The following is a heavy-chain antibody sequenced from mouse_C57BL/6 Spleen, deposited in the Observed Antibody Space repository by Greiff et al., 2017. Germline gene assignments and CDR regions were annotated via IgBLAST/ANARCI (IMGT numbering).Heavy chain of an antibody. V-gene: IGHV1-19*01. J-gene: IGHJ4*01. CDR1: GYTFTDYY. D-gene: IGHD2-4*01. CDR3: AREEDDYSYAMDY. Sequence: VQLQQSGPVLVKPGASVKMSCKASGYTFTDYYMNWVKQSHGKSLEWIGVINPYNGGTSYNQKFKGKDTLTVDKSSSTAYMELNSLTSEDSAVXYCAREEDDYSYAMDYWCQGTSDSVPS. CDR2: INPYNGGT.